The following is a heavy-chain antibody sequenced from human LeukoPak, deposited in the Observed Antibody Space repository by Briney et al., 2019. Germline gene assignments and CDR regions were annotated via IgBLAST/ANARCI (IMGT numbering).Heavy chain of an antibody. CDR3: AKPFSSGYYYGAFDY. CDR2: ISGSGGST. CDR1: GFTFSSYA. V-gene: IGHV3-23*01. D-gene: IGHD3-22*01. J-gene: IGHJ4*02. Sequence: GASLRLSCAASGFTFSSYAMSWVRQAPGRGLEWASAISGSGGSTNYADSVKGRFTISRDNSKNTLYLQMNSPRAEDTAVYYCAKPFSSGYYYGAFDYWGQGTLVTVSS.